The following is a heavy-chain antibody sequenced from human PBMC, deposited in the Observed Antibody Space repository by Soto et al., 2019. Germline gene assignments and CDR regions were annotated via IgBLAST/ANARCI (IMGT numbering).Heavy chain of an antibody. CDR1: GFTFSSYA. J-gene: IGHJ4*02. Sequence: EVQLLESGGGLVQPGGSLRLSCAVSGFTFSSYAMSWVRQAPGKGLEWVSAISGSGGSTYYADSVKGRFTISRDNSKNTLYLQMNSLRAEDTAIYYCAKENGYSSSWFEFDYWGQGTLVTVSS. V-gene: IGHV3-23*01. D-gene: IGHD6-13*01. CDR2: ISGSGGST. CDR3: AKENGYSSSWFEFDY.